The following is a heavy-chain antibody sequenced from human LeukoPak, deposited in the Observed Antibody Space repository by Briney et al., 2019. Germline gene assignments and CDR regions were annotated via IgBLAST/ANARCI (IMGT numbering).Heavy chain of an antibody. V-gene: IGHV5-51*01. D-gene: IGHD6-19*01. J-gene: IGHJ4*02. CDR3: ARLWYSSGWYVGYFDY. Sequence: GESLKISCKGSGYSFTSYWIGWVRQMPGKGLEWMGIIFPVDSDTRYSPSFQGQVTISADKSISTAYLQWSSLKASDTAMYYCARLWYSSGWYVGYFDYWGQGTLVTVSS. CDR2: IFPVDSDT. CDR1: GYSFTSYW.